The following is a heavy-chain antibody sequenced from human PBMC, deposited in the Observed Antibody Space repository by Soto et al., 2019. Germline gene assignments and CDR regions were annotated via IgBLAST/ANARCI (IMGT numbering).Heavy chain of an antibody. CDR2: IIPIFGTA. CDR1: GGTFSSYA. D-gene: IGHD2-2*02. J-gene: IGHJ4*02. CDR3: ARAGYCSSTSCYTPGVDY. Sequence: GASVKVSCKASGGTFSSYAISWVRQAPGQGLEWMGGIIPIFGTANYAQKFQGRVTITADKSTSTAYMELSSLRSEDTAVYYCARAGYCSSTSCYTPGVDYWGQGTLVTVSS. V-gene: IGHV1-69*06.